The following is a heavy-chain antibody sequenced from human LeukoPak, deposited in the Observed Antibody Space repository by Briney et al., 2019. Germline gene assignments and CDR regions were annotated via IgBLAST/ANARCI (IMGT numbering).Heavy chain of an antibody. CDR2: IGDTT. J-gene: IGHJ4*02. V-gene: IGHV3-23*01. CDR3: AKTWAFVSAYFFDS. D-gene: IGHD2/OR15-2a*01. Sequence: GGSLRLSCAASGFTFSTYAMAWVRQAPGKGLEWVSAIGDTTYYAESVKGRFTISRDNSKNTLYLQMNNLGADDAAFYYCAKTWAFVSAYFFDSWGQGTLVTVSS. CDR1: GFTFSTYA.